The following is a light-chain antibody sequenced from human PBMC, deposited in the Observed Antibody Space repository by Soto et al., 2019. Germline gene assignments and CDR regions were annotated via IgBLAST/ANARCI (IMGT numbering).Light chain of an antibody. V-gene: IGLV2-23*02. CDR3: CSFAGSGIYV. J-gene: IGLJ1*01. Sequence: QSALTQPASVSGSPGQSITISCTGTSSDVGSYSLVSWYQLHPGRAPKLIIYEVNQRPSGVPNRFSGSKSGNTASLTISGLQAEDEADYYCCSFAGSGIYVFGSGTKVTVL. CDR2: EVN. CDR1: SSDVGSYSL.